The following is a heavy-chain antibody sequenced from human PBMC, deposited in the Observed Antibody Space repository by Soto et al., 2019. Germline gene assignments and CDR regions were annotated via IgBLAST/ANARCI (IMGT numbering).Heavy chain of an antibody. V-gene: IGHV3-53*04. J-gene: IGHJ4*02. CDR3: ATGELGRIAALDY. CDR1: DFTVSSNY. D-gene: IGHD6-6*01. Sequence: EVQLVESGGGLVQPGGSLRLSCAASDFTVSSNYMSWVRQAPGKGLEWVSVSYSGGSTYYAGSVKGRFTISRHNSKNTLYLQMNSLRGEDTAVYYCATGELGRIAALDYWGQGTLVTVSS. CDR2: SYSGGST.